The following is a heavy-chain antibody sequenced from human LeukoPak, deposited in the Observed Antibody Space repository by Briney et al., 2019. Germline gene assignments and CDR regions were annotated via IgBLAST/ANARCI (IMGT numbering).Heavy chain of an antibody. D-gene: IGHD3-3*01. CDR1: GGSISSYY. CDR2: IYTSGST. V-gene: IGHV4-4*07. CDR3: ARYNYDFWSGYSKWFDP. J-gene: IGHJ5*02. Sequence: SETLSLTCTVSGGSISSYYWSWIRQPAGKGLEWIGRIYTSGSTNYNPSLKSRVTMSVDTSKNQFSLKLGSVTAADTAVYYCARYNYDFWSGYSKWFDPWGQGTLVTVSS.